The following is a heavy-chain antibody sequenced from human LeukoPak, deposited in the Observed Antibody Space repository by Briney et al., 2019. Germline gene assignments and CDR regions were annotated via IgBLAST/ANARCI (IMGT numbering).Heavy chain of an antibody. CDR3: ARLPRRTSPSYFDY. V-gene: IGHV4-34*01. J-gene: IGHJ4*02. CDR1: GGSFSGYY. CDR2: INHSGST. Sequence: KPSETLSLTCAVYGGSFSGYYWSWIRQPPGKGLEWIGEINHSGSTNYNPSLKSRVTISVDTSKNQFSLKLSSVTAADTAVYYCARLPRRTSPSYFDYWGQGTLVTVSS. D-gene: IGHD2-2*01.